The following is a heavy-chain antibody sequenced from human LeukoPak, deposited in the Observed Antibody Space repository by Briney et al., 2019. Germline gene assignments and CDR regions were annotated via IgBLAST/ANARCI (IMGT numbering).Heavy chain of an antibody. CDR1: GYSISSGYY. CDR2: IYHSGST. V-gene: IGHV4-38-2*02. Sequence: LETLSLTCTVSGYSISSGYYWGWIRQPPGKELEWIGSIYHSGSTYYNPSLKSRVTISVDTSKNQFSLKLSSVTAADTAVYYCARDWGGYSGSYLGGYWGQGTLVTVSS. D-gene: IGHD1-26*01. CDR3: ARDWGGYSGSYLGGY. J-gene: IGHJ4*02.